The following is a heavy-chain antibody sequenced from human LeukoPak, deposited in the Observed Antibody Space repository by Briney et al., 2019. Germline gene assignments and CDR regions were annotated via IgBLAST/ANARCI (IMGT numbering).Heavy chain of an antibody. CDR1: GFTFSSYA. D-gene: IGHD6-19*01. V-gene: IGHV3-23*01. CDR3: ARVRLWLVWDDAFDI. J-gene: IGHJ3*02. CDR2: ISGSGGST. Sequence: GGSLRLSCAASGFTFSSYAMSWVRQAPGKGLEWVSAISGSGGSTYYADSVKGRFTISRDNSKNTLYLQMNSLRDEDTAVYYCARVRLWLVWDDAFDIWGQGTMVTVSS.